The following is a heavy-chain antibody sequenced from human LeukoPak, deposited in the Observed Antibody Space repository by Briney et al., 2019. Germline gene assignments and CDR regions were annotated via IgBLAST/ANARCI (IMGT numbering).Heavy chain of an antibody. Sequence: ASVKVSCKASGYTFTGYYMHWVRQAPGQGLGWMGWINPNSGGTNYAQKFQGRVTMTRDTSISTAYMELSRLRSDDTAVYYCAREVIVVVPAASEYYYYYYGMDVWGQGTTVTVSS. J-gene: IGHJ6*02. CDR3: AREVIVVVPAASEYYYYYYGMDV. CDR2: INPNSGGT. V-gene: IGHV1-2*02. D-gene: IGHD2-2*01. CDR1: GYTFTGYY.